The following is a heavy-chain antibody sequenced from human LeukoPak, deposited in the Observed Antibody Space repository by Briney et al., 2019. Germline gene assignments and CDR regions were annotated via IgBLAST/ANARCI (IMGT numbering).Heavy chain of an antibody. Sequence: PGGSLRLSCEASGFTFTSFWMSWVRQAPGKGLEWVANIKQDGSEKYYVDPVKGRFTISRDNAKNSLYLQMNSLRAEDTAVYYCARDTSGGWYGLIDYWGQGTPDTVSS. D-gene: IGHD6-19*01. CDR2: IKQDGSEK. V-gene: IGHV3-7*01. CDR1: GFTFTSFW. J-gene: IGHJ4*02. CDR3: ARDTSGGWYGLIDY.